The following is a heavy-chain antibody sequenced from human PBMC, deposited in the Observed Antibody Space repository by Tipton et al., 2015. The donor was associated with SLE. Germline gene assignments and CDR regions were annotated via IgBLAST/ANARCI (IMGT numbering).Heavy chain of an antibody. V-gene: IGHV4-59*01. J-gene: IGHJ3*02. D-gene: IGHD2-8*02. CDR1: GGSISSYY. CDR3: GGWWHDAFDI. CDR2: IYYSGST. Sequence: TLSLTCTVSGGSISSYYWSWIRQPPGKGLERIGYIYYSGSTNYNPSLKSRVTISVDTSKNQFSLKLSSVTAADTAVYYCGGWWHDAFDIWGQGTMVTVSS.